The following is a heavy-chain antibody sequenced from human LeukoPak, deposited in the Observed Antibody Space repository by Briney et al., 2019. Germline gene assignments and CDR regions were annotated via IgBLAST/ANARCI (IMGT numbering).Heavy chain of an antibody. J-gene: IGHJ3*02. Sequence: GRSLRLSCIGSGFTSTNYGMSWVRRAPGKGLEWVGWIRSKASGATIQYAASVKGRFSIARDDSKNIAYLQMNSLRAEDTAVYYCASPSDCSGGSCYWRAFDIWGQGTMVTVSS. CDR3: ASPSDCSGGSCYWRAFDI. D-gene: IGHD2-15*01. V-gene: IGHV3-49*04. CDR2: IRSKASGATI. CDR1: GFTSTNYG.